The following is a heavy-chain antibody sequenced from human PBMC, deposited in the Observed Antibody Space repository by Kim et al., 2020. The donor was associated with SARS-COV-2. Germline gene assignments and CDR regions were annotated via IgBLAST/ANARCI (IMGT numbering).Heavy chain of an antibody. Sequence: SETLSLTCAVFGGSLRGSHFPWILQSPGKGLEWIGEINHSGGTNCIPSLKSRVTMSLDTSKNQFSLKLRSVTAADTAVYYCARGRAGVVPSPILGLGPYYDYYAMDVWGQGTPVTVSS. J-gene: IGHJ6*02. V-gene: IGHV4-34*01. CDR3: ARGRAGVVPSPILGLGPYYDYYAMDV. D-gene: IGHD3-3*01. CDR2: INHSGGT. CDR1: GGSLRGSH.